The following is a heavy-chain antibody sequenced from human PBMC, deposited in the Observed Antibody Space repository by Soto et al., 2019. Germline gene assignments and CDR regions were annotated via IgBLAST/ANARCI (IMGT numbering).Heavy chain of an antibody. Sequence: QLQLQESGPGLVKPSETLSLTCTVSGGSISSSSYYWGWIRQPPGKGLEWIGSIYYSGSTYYNPSLKSRVTIPVDTSKNQFSLKLSSVTAADTAVYCCASQRVGATTYDYWGQGSLVTVSS. V-gene: IGHV4-39*01. J-gene: IGHJ4*02. D-gene: IGHD1-26*01. CDR1: GGSISSSSYY. CDR2: IYYSGST. CDR3: ASQRVGATTYDY.